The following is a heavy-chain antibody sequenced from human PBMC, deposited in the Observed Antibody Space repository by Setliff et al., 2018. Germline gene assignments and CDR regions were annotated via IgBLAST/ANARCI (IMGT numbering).Heavy chain of an antibody. CDR2: INHSGST. J-gene: IGHJ4*02. V-gene: IGHV4-39*07. Sequence: SETLSLTCTVSGGSISSSSYYWSWIRQPPGKGLEWIGEINHSGSTNYNPSLKSRVTISVDTSKNQFSLKLSSVTAADTAVYYCARVENFWSGPIDYWGQGTLVTVSS. CDR3: ARVENFWSGPIDY. CDR1: GGSISSSSYY. D-gene: IGHD3-3*01.